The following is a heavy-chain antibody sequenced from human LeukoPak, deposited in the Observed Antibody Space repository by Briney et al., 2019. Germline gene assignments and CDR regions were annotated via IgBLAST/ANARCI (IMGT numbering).Heavy chain of an antibody. Sequence: SETLSLTCTVSGGSISSSSYYWGWIRQPPGKGLEWIGSIYYSGSTYYNPSLKSRVTISVDTSKNQFSLKLSSVTAADTAVYYCASIYSNYLNYWGQGTLVTVSS. D-gene: IGHD4-11*01. CDR1: GGSISSSSYY. CDR3: ASIYSNYLNY. V-gene: IGHV4-39*01. J-gene: IGHJ4*02. CDR2: IYYSGST.